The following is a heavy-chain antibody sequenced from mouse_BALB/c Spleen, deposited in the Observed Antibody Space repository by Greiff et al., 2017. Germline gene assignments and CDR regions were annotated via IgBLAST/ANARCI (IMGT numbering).Heavy chain of an antibody. J-gene: IGHJ2*01. D-gene: IGHD1-1*01. V-gene: IGHV5-6-5*01. CDR2: ISSGGST. CDR3: ARDLGSSYYFDY. Sequence: EVQLVESGGGLVKPGGSLKLSCAASGFTFSSYAMSWVRQTPEKRLEWVASISSGGSTYYPDSVKGRFTISRDNARNILYLQMSSLRSEDTAMYYCARDLGSSYYFDYWGQGTTLTVSS. CDR1: GFTFSSYA.